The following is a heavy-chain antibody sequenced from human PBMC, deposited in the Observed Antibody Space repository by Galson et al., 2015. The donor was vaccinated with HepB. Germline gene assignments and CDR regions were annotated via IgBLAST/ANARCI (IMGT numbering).Heavy chain of an antibody. J-gene: IGHJ4*02. V-gene: IGHV6-1*01. CDR1: GDSVSSDSSA. CDR2: TYYRSQWYH. Sequence: CAISGDSVSSDSSAWNRIRQSPSRGLEWLGRTYYRSQWYHDYSGSLQSRITINAETSTNQFFLQLDSVTPEDTAVYYCARDGCLGLVYYFDYWGPGILVTVS. D-gene: IGHD3-16*01. CDR3: ARDGCLGLVYYFDY.